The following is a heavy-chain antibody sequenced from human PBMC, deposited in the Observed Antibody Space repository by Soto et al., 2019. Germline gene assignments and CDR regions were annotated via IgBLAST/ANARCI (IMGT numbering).Heavy chain of an antibody. CDR2: VTFDGSNK. Sequence: QVQLVESGGGVVQPGRSLRLSCAASGFTFSTYALHWVRQAPGKGLEWVATVTFDGSNKYHADSVEGRFTISRDDSKNTLYLQLNSLRAEDTAVYYCGRITLKTSVDTFDFWGQGQWSPSLQ. CDR1: GFTFSTYA. D-gene: IGHD3-22*01. V-gene: IGHV3-30-3*01. J-gene: IGHJ3*01. CDR3: GRITLKTSVDTFDF.